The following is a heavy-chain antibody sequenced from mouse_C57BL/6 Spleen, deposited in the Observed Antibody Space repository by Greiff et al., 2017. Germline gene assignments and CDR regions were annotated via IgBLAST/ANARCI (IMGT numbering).Heavy chain of an antibody. CDR3: AREDGYFFDY. J-gene: IGHJ2*01. Sequence: QVQLQQSGPELVKPWASVKISCKASGYAFSSSWMNWVKQRPGKGLEWIGRIYPGDGDTNYNGKFKGKATLTADKSSSTAYMQLSSLTSEDSAVYFCAREDGYFFDYWGQGTTLTVSS. V-gene: IGHV1-82*01. CDR1: GYAFSSSW. CDR2: IYPGDGDT. D-gene: IGHD2-3*01.